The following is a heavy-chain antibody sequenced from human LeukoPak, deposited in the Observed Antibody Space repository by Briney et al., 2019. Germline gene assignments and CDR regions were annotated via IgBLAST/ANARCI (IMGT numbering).Heavy chain of an antibody. CDR2: ISGSVGST. CDR3: ANSHYYYYMDV. Sequence: GGSLRLSCAASGFTFSSYVMSRVRQAPGKGLEWVSAISGSVGSTYYADSVKGRFTISRDNSKNTLYLQMNSLRAEDTAVYYCANSHYYYYMDVWGKGTTVTVSS. J-gene: IGHJ6*03. V-gene: IGHV3-23*01. CDR1: GFTFSSYV.